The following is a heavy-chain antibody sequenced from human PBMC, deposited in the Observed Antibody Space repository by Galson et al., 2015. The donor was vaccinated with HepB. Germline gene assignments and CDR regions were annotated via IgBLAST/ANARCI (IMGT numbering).Heavy chain of an antibody. J-gene: IGHJ4*02. CDR1: GFTFSSYW. CDR3: ARTLYYDSSGYYYGNYFDY. Sequence: SLRLSCAASGFTFSSYWMSWVRQAPGKGLEWVANIKQDGNEKYYVDSVKGRFTISRDNAKNSLYLQMNSLRAEDTAVYYCARTLYYDSSGYYYGNYFDYWGQGTLVTVSS. D-gene: IGHD3-22*01. CDR2: IKQDGNEK. V-gene: IGHV3-7*01.